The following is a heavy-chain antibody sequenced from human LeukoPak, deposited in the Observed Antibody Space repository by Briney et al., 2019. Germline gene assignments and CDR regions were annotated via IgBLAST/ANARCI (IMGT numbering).Heavy chain of an antibody. CDR2: FNPEDGET. J-gene: IGHJ4*02. CDR3: ATGSGWPYFDY. V-gene: IGHV1-24*01. D-gene: IGHD6-19*01. Sequence: ASVKVTCKVSGYTLTELSMHWVRQAPGKGLEWMGGFNPEDGETIYAQKFQGRVTMTEDTSTDTAYMELSSLRSEDTAVYYCATGSGWPYFDYSREGSMVTVSS. CDR1: GYTLTELS.